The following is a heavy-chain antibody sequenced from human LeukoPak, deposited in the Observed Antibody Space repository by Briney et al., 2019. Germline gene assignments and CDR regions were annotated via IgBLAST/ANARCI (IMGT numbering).Heavy chain of an antibody. D-gene: IGHD5-24*01. CDR3: AKDVGYISPQNHDDY. J-gene: IGHJ4*02. CDR1: GFTFSSYA. Sequence: GGSLRLSCAASGFTFSSYAMSWVRQAPGKGLEWVSAISGSGGSTYYADSVKGRFTISRDNSKNTLCLQMDSLRAEDTAVYYCAKDVGYISPQNHDDYWGQGTLVTVSS. V-gene: IGHV3-23*01. CDR2: ISGSGGST.